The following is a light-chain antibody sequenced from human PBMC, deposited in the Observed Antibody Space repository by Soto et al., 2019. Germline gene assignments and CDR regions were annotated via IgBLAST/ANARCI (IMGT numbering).Light chain of an antibody. V-gene: IGKV3-11*01. CDR1: QSVSSY. CDR3: QQPT. CDR2: DAS. J-gene: IGKJ1*01. Sequence: EIVLTQSPATLSLSPGEGATLSCRASQSVSSYLAWYQQKPGQAPRLLIYDASNMATGIPARFSGSGSGTDFPLTSRSLESEDFGVYYCQQPTCGQGTKVDIK.